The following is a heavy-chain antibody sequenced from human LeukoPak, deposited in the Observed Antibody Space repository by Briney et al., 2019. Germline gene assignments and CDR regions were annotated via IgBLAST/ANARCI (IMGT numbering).Heavy chain of an antibody. J-gene: IGHJ4*02. CDR1: GFTFSSYS. D-gene: IGHD5-24*01. CDR2: ISSSSSYI. Sequence: GGSLRLSCAASGFTFSSYSMNWVRQAPGKELEWVSSISSSSSYIYYADSVKGRFTISRDNAKNSLYLQMNSLRAEDTAVYYCARDPERLRDVDFDYWGQGTLVTVSS. V-gene: IGHV3-21*01. CDR3: ARDPERLRDVDFDY.